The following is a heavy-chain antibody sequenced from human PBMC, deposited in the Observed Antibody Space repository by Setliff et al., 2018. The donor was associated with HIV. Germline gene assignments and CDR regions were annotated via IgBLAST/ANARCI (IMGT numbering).Heavy chain of an antibody. V-gene: IGHV4-61*09. CDR1: GGSISSGSYY. D-gene: IGHD3-9*01. CDR3: AGGDILTGYYSRAFDI. J-gene: IGHJ3*02. CDR2: IYTSGST. Sequence: PSETLSLTCTVSGGSISSGSYYWSWIRQPAGKGLEWIGHIYTSGSTNYNPSLKSRVTISVDTSKNQFSLKLSSVTAADTAVYYCAGGDILTGYYSRAFDIWGQGTMVTVSS.